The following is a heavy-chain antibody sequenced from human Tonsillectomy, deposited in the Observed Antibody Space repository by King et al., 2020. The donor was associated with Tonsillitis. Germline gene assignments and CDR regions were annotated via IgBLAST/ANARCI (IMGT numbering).Heavy chain of an antibody. J-gene: IGHJ6*02. CDR2: ISYDGSNI. Sequence: HVQLVESGGGVVQPGRSLRLSCAASGFTFSSYGMHWVRQAPGKGLEWVAVISYDGSNIYYADSVKGRFTISRDNSKNTLYLQMNSLRAEDTAVYFCAKVAGYDSSGYYQTDRYFYYYGVDVWGQGTTVTVSS. CDR1: GFTFSSYG. CDR3: AKVAGYDSSGYYQTDRYFYYYGVDV. V-gene: IGHV3-30*18. D-gene: IGHD3-22*01.